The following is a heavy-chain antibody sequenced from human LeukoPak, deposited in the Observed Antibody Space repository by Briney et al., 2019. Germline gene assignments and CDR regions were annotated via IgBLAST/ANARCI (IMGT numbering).Heavy chain of an antibody. CDR2: IRGSGGST. V-gene: IGHV3-23*01. CDR3: AKDRFVFKKKQAYDILTGYPIRGYYFDY. CDR1: GFTFSSYA. D-gene: IGHD3-9*01. J-gene: IGHJ4*02. Sequence: GGSLRLSCAASGFTFSSYAMSLVRQAPGNGLASISAIRGSGGSTYYSDFVKGRFTISRDNSKNTLYLQMNSLRAEDTAVYYCAKDRFVFKKKQAYDILTGYPIRGYYFDYWGQGTLVTVSS.